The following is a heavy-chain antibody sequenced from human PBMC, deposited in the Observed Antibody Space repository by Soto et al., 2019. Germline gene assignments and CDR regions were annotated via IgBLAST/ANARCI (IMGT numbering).Heavy chain of an antibody. Sequence: ASVKVSCKASGYTFTGYYMHWVRQAPGQGLEWMGWINPNSSGTNYAQKFQGWVTMTRDTSISTAYMELSRLRSDDTAVYYCARSPSNYCSGGSCYPFDYWGQGTLVTVSS. CDR1: GYTFTGYY. CDR3: ARSPSNYCSGGSCYPFDY. D-gene: IGHD2-15*01. J-gene: IGHJ4*02. V-gene: IGHV1-2*04. CDR2: INPNSSGT.